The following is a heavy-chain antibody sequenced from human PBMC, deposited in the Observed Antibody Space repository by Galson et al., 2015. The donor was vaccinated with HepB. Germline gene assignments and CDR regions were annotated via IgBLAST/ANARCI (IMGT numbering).Heavy chain of an antibody. CDR3: AKDFGDSSGCFWGL. CDR1: GFGFSYYG. J-gene: IGHJ4*02. D-gene: IGHD3-22*01. CDR2: ISFDENQK. V-gene: IGHV3-30*18. Sequence: SLRLSCAASGFGFSYYGMHWVRQAPGKGLEWVAVISFDENQKYFTDSVKGRFTISRDNSKNTLYLQMDSLRAEDTAVYYCAKDFGDSSGCFWGLWGQGTLVTVSS.